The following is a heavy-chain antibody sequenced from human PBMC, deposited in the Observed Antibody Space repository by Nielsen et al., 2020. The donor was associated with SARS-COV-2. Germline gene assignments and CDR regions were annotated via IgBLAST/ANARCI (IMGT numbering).Heavy chain of an antibody. D-gene: IGHD6-19*01. Sequence: WIRQPPGKGLEWIGRIYYSGSTYYNPSLKSRVTISVDTSKNQFSLKLSSVTAADTAVYYCARVPGYSSGGDYFDYWGQGTLVTVSS. J-gene: IGHJ4*02. CDR2: IYYSGST. CDR3: ARVPGYSSGGDYFDY. V-gene: IGHV4-39*01.